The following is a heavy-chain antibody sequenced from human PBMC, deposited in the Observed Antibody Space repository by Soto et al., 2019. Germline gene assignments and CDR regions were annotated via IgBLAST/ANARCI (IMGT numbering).Heavy chain of an antibody. CDR2: IYNSGST. J-gene: IGHJ5*02. D-gene: IGHD5-12*01. Sequence: SETLSLTCTVSGGSISSYYWSWIRQPPGKGLEWIGYIYNSGSTNYNPSLKGRVTISVDTSKNQFSLRLSSVTAADTAVYYCAREGYTDNWFDPWGQGTRVTVSS. CDR1: GGSISSYY. V-gene: IGHV4-59*01. CDR3: AREGYTDNWFDP.